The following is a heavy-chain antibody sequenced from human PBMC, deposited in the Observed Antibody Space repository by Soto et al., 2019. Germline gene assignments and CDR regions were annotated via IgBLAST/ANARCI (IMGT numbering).Heavy chain of an antibody. CDR1: GGSFSGSH. V-gene: IGHV4-34*01. J-gene: IGHJ6*02. CDR2: INPSGRT. Sequence: PETLSLTYAVSGGSFSGSHWSWIRQPPRKGQEWIGEINPSGRTKYTPSLKSRVIISVGTSKNQASLKLSTVTAADTAVYYCASAGGSYYYSMDVWGQGTPVTVSS. CDR3: ASAGGSYYYSMDV. D-gene: IGHD5-12*01.